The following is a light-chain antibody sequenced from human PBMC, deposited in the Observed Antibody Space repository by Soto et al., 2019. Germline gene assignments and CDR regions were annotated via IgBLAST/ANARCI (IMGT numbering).Light chain of an antibody. V-gene: IGKV4-1*01. J-gene: IGKJ1*01. CDR1: QSVLYSSNNKNY. CDR3: QQYYRPWT. CDR2: WAS. Sequence: DIVMTQSPDSLAVSLGERATINCKSSQSVLYSSNNKNYLAWYQQKPGQPPKLLIYWASTRESGVPDRFSGSGSATDFTLTISSLQAEDVAVYYCQQYYRPWTFGQGTKVEIK.